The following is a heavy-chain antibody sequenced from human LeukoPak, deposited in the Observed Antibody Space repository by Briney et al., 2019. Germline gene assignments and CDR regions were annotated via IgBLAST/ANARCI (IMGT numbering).Heavy chain of an antibody. J-gene: IGHJ4*02. CDR1: GFTFSSYS. V-gene: IGHV3-30*03. CDR2: ISYDGSNK. Sequence: GGSLRLTCAASGFTFSSYSMNWVRQAPGKGLEWVAVISYDGSNKYYADSVKGRFTISRDNSKNTLYLQMNSLRAEDTAVYYCARETRVTGDKFLDYWGQGTLVTVSS. CDR3: ARETRVTGDKFLDY. D-gene: IGHD7-27*01.